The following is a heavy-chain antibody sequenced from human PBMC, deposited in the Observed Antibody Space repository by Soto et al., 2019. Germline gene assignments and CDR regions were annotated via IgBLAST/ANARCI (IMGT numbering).Heavy chain of an antibody. D-gene: IGHD3-16*02. J-gene: IGHJ4*01. Sequence: TLSLTCAVSGGPITSGGYSWSWIRQPPGKALEWLALIYWNDDKRYSPSLKSRLTITKDTSKNQVVLTMTNMDPVDTATYYCAHSAVPYDYVWGSYRYRYFDYWGHGTLVTVSS. CDR3: AHSAVPYDYVWGSYRYRYFDY. CDR2: IYWNDDK. V-gene: IGHV2-5*01. CDR1: GGPITSGGYS.